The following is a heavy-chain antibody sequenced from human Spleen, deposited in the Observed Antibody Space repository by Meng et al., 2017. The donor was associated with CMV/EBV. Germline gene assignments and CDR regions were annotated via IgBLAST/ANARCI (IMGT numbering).Heavy chain of an antibody. Sequence: SETLSLTCAVYGGSFSGYYWSWIRQPPGKGLEWIGEINHSGSTNYNPSLKSRVTISVDTSKNQFSLKLSSVTAADTAVYYCARDMGDYDIWIGNFYGMDVWGQGITVTVSS. V-gene: IGHV4-34*01. CDR1: GGSFSGYY. D-gene: IGHD3-3*01. J-gene: IGHJ6*02. CDR2: INHSGST. CDR3: ARDMGDYDIWIGNFYGMDV.